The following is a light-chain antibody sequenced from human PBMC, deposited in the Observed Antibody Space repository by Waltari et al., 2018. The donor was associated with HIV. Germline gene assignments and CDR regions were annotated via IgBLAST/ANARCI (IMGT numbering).Light chain of an antibody. V-gene: IGKV1-5*03. CDR1: QTISSS. CDR3: QQYSAFPFT. CDR2: KAS. J-gene: IGKJ2*01. Sequence: DIEMTQSPSTLPLSLGDRVTITCRARQTISSSLAWYQQRPGTAPKLLIYKASSLEDGVPSRFSGSGSGTEFTLTISSLQPDDIAVYFCQQYSAFPFTFGQGTTV.